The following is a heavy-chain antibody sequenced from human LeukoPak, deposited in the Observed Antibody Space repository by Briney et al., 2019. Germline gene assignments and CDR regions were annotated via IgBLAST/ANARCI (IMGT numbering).Heavy chain of an antibody. CDR2: IKGGGGDP. D-gene: IGHD2-21*02. CDR3: ATGGRDFNPFYW. V-gene: IGHV3-23*01. J-gene: IGHJ4*02. CDR1: GFTFSTYA. Sequence: QPGGSLRLSCAASGFTFSTYAMGWVRQAPGKGLEWVSSIKGGGGDPFYADSVKGRFTISRDNFKNTLFLQLNSLGAEDSAVYYCATGGRDFNPFYWWGQGTLVTVSS.